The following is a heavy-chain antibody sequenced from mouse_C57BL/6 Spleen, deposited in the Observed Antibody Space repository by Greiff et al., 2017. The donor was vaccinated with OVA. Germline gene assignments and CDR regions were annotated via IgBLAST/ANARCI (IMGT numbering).Heavy chain of an antibody. J-gene: IGHJ2*01. CDR3: ARERGRDCFDY. CDR2: IDPSDSYT. V-gene: IGHV1-50*01. Sequence: QVQLQQPGAELVKPGASVKLSCKASGYTFTSYWMQWVKQRPGQGLEWIGEIDPSDSYTNYNQKFKGKATLTVDTSSSTAYMQLSSLTSEDSAVYYCARERGRDCFDYWGQGTTLTVSS. CDR1: GYTFTSYW.